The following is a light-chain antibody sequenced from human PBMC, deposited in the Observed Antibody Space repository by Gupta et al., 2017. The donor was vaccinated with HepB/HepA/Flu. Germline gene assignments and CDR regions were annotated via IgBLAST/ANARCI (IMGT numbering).Light chain of an antibody. CDR2: GTS. CDR1: QSVSSDY. J-gene: IGKJ2*01. Sequence: EIVLTQSPGTLSLSPGERATLSCRASQSVSSDYLVWYQQKPGQAPRLLIYGTSTRDAGIPDRFSGGGSGTYVALTSSRRDLEDFAMYYCQDDELSTGYIFGQGTKLEIK. V-gene: IGKV3-20*01. CDR3: QDDELSTGYI.